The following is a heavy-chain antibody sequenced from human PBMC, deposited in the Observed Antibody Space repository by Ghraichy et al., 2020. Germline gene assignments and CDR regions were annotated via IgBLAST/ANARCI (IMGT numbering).Heavy chain of an antibody. V-gene: IGHV1-69*13. CDR2: IIPIFGTA. CDR3: AREGSYGGNTDYFDY. D-gene: IGHD4-23*01. Sequence: SVKVSCKASGGTFSSYAISWVRQAPGQGLEWMGGIIPIFGTANYAQKFQGRVTITADESTSTAYMELSSLRSEDTAVYYCAREGSYGGNTDYFDYWGQGTLVTVSS. CDR1: GGTFSSYA. J-gene: IGHJ4*02.